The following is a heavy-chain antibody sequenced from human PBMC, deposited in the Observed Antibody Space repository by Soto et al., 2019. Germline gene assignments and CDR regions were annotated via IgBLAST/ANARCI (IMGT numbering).Heavy chain of an antibody. V-gene: IGHV3-21*02. CDR3: VRGSYGDYDS. CDR2: LDPSSTYI. D-gene: IGHD4-17*01. Sequence: EVQLVESGGGLVKPGGSQRLSCAASGFTFSAYTMNWVRQAPGKGLEWVSSLDPSSTYIYYADSVKGRFTLSRDNAKNSLFLRLNSLRADDTALYYCVRGSYGDYDSWGQGTLVTVSS. CDR1: GFTFSAYT. J-gene: IGHJ5*01.